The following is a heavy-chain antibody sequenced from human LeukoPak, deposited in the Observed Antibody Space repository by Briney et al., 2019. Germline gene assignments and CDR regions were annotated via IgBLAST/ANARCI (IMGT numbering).Heavy chain of an antibody. Sequence: GASVTVSCTASGYTFTSYGISWVRQAPGQGLEWMGIINPSGGSTSYAQKFQGRVTMTRDTSTSTVYMELSSLRSEDTAVYYCARDTLPWGGGEFDYWGQGTLVTVSS. CDR3: ARDTLPWGGGEFDY. CDR2: INPSGGST. J-gene: IGHJ4*02. D-gene: IGHD2-21*01. V-gene: IGHV1-46*01. CDR1: GYTFTSYG.